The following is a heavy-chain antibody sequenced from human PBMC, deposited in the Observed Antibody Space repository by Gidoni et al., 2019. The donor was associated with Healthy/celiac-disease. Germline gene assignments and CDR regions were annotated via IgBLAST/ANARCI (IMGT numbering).Heavy chain of an antibody. Sequence: QVQLVQSGAEVKKPGSSVKVSCKASGGPFSSYAISWVRQAPGQGLEWMGGIIPICGTANYAQKFQGRVTITADESTSTAYMELSSLRSEDTAVYYCARGLVTMITTYFDYWGQGTLVTVSS. J-gene: IGHJ4*02. D-gene: IGHD3-22*01. CDR1: GGPFSSYA. V-gene: IGHV1-69*01. CDR2: IIPICGTA. CDR3: ARGLVTMITTYFDY.